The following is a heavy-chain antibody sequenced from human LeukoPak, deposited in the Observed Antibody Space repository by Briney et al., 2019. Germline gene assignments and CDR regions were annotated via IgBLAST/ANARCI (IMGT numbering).Heavy chain of an antibody. V-gene: IGHV3-9*01. CDR3: AKDTSSYYYYYMDV. CDR1: GFTFDDYA. J-gene: IGHJ6*03. D-gene: IGHD2-2*01. Sequence: PGGSLRLSCAASGFTFDDYAMHWVRQAPGKGLEWVSGISWNSGSIGYADSVKDRFTISRDNAKNSLYLQMNSLRAEDTALYYCAKDTSSYYYYYMDVWGKGTTVTVSS. CDR2: ISWNSGSI.